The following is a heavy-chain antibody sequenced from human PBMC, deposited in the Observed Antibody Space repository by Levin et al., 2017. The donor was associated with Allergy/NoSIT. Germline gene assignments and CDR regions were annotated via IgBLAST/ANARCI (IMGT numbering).Heavy chain of an antibody. CDR3: ANSLAQDNGL. Sequence: GESLKISCEASGYAFTTTDSVNWVRQTPGQGLEWMGWLNTRTRHPTYAEGFTGRFVFSLDSSVDTAYLEITSLKSEDTAVYYCANSLAQDNGLWGQGTQVTVSS. CDR2: LNTRTRHP. J-gene: IGHJ4*02. V-gene: IGHV7-4-1*02. D-gene: IGHD2-15*01. CDR1: GYAFTTTDS.